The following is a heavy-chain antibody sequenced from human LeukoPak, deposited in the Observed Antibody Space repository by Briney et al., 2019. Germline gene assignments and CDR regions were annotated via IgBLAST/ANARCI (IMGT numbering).Heavy chain of an antibody. CDR3: ATRYCTISACRASSYKSFDV. D-gene: IGHD2-8*01. CDR2: ISRDGGEG. J-gene: IGHJ6*04. Sequence: PGGSLRLSCAASGFTFSSYCMTWVRQAPGKGLEWVASISRDGGEGYYADSVKGRFTVSRDNAKNSLYLQLTSLRAEDTAVYYCATRYCTISACRASSYKSFDVWGKGTTVTVSS. V-gene: IGHV3-7*01. CDR1: GFTFSSYC.